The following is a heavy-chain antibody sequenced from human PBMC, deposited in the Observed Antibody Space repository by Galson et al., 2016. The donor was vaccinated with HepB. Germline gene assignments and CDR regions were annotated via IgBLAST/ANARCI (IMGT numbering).Heavy chain of an antibody. J-gene: IGHJ4*02. CDR3: ARAAGGDVVGGLKH. V-gene: IGHV3-74*03. Sequence: SLRLSCAASGFNFKNFWTHWVRQAPGKGLVWVSRILGDNGPASYAGFVKGRFTVSRDYAESTVYLEMRSLRDEDTAVYYCARAAGGDVVGGLKHWGQGTLVTVSS. D-gene: IGHD1-26*01. CDR1: GFNFKNFW. CDR2: ILGDNGPA.